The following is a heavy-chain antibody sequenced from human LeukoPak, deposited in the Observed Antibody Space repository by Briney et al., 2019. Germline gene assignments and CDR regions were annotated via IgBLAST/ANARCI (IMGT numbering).Heavy chain of an antibody. J-gene: IGHJ2*01. V-gene: IGHV3-7*01. Sequence: GGSLRLSCAAPGFTFSSYWMSWVRQAPGKGLEWVANIKQDGSEKYYVDSVKGRFIISRDNAKNSLYLQMNSLRAEDTAVYYCARDMGSSSWPWYFDLWGRGTLVTVSS. CDR1: GFTFSSYW. D-gene: IGHD6-13*01. CDR3: ARDMGSSSWPWYFDL. CDR2: IKQDGSEK.